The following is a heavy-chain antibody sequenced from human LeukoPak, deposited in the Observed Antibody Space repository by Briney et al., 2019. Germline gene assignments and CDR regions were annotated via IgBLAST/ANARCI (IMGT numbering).Heavy chain of an antibody. V-gene: IGHV3-64*01. J-gene: IGHJ4*02. CDR3: AKDRATVGSGYYYTFDY. D-gene: IGHD3-22*01. CDR1: GFTFSRYA. CDR2: ISSNGGST. Sequence: GGSLRLSCAASGFTFSRYAMHWVRQAPGKGLEYVSAISSNGGSTYYANSVKGRFTISRDNYKNTLYLQMGSLTAEAMAVYYCAKDRATVGSGYYYTFDYWGPGTLVTVSS.